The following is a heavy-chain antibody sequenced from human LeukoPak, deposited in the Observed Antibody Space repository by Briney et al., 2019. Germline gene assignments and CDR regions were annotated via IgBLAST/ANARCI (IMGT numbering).Heavy chain of an antibody. D-gene: IGHD3-10*01. CDR2: INPNSGGT. CDR3: ARDLEGYHYGSGNYPQ. V-gene: IGHV1-2*02. CDR1: GYTFTGYY. Sequence: ASMKVSCKASGYTFTGYYIHWLRQAPGQGLEVMGFINPNSGGTNYAQKFQGRVTMTRDTSISTAYMELSSLTSDDTAVYYCARDLEGYHYGSGNYPQWGQGTLITVSS. J-gene: IGHJ1*01.